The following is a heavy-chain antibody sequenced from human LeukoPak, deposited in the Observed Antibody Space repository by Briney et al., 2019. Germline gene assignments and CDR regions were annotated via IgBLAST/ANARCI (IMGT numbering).Heavy chain of an antibody. CDR3: AKSLPTRPTDY. J-gene: IGHJ4*02. Sequence: GGSLRLSCAASGFTFSSYWMSWVRQAPGKGLEWVANIKQDGSEKYYVDSVKGRFTISRDNSKNTLYLQMNSLRAEDTAVYYCAKSLPTRPTDYWGQGTLVTVSS. CDR2: IKQDGSEK. V-gene: IGHV3-7*03. D-gene: IGHD5-12*01. CDR1: GFTFSSYW.